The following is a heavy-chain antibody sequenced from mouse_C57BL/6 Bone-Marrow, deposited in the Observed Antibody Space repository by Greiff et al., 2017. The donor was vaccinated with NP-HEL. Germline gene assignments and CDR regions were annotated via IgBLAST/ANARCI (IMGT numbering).Heavy chain of an antibody. V-gene: IGHV1-76*01. Sequence: QVQLKESGAELVRPGASVKLSCKASGYTFTDYYINWVKQRPGQGLEWIARIYPGSGNTYYNEKFKGKATLTAEKSSSTAYMQLSSLTSEDSAVYFCARNYGYFDVWGTGTTVTVSS. CDR1: GYTFTDYY. J-gene: IGHJ1*03. CDR2: IYPGSGNT. CDR3: ARNYGYFDV.